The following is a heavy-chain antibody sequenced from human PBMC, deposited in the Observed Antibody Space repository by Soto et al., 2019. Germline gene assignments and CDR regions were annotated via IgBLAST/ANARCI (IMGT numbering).Heavy chain of an antibody. Sequence: GGSLRLSCAASGFTFISYSMNWVLQAPGKGLEWVSSISSSSSYIYYADSVKGRFTISRDNAKNSLYLQMNSLRAEDTAVYYCAREGSYYYYGMDVWGQGTTVTVSS. CDR1: GFTFISYS. CDR2: ISSSSSYI. J-gene: IGHJ6*02. V-gene: IGHV3-21*01. CDR3: AREGSYYYYGMDV.